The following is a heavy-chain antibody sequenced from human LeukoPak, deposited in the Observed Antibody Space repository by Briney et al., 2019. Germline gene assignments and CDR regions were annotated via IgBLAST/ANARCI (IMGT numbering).Heavy chain of an antibody. CDR2: ISAYNGNT. V-gene: IGHV1-18*01. D-gene: IGHD3-3*01. Sequence: ASVKVSCKASGYTFTSYGISWVRQAPGQGLEWMGWISAYNGNTNYAQKLQGRVTVTTDTSTSTAYMELRSLRSDDTAVYYCARDQRITIFGVVIGLEYFQHWGQGTLVTVSS. CDR3: ARDQRITIFGVVIGLEYFQH. J-gene: IGHJ1*01. CDR1: GYTFTSYG.